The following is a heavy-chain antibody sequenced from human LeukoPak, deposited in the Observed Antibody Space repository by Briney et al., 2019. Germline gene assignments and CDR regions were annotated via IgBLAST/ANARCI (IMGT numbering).Heavy chain of an antibody. CDR3: ARRAGYTSSWYEY. CDR1: SGSVNSGSYY. CDR2: IYYSGST. Sequence: SETLSLTCTVSSGSVNSGSYYWNCIRQPPVKGLEWTVYIYYSGSTNYNPSLKSRVTISVDTAKNQLSLKLSSVTAADTAVYYCARRAGYTSSWYEYWGQGTLVTVSS. D-gene: IGHD6-13*01. V-gene: IGHV4-61*01. J-gene: IGHJ4*02.